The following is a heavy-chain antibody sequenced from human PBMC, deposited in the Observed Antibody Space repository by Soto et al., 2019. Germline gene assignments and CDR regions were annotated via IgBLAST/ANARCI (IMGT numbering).Heavy chain of an antibody. J-gene: IGHJ4*02. D-gene: IGHD6-13*01. CDR3: ARKRIAAAGTYRY. Sequence: QVQLQQWGAGLLKPSETLSLTCAVYGGSFSGYYWSWIRQPPGKGLEWIGEINHSGSTNYNPSLTSRVPISVDPSKNQFSLKLSSVTAADTAVYYCARKRIAAAGTYRYWGQGTLVTVSS. CDR2: INHSGST. V-gene: IGHV4-34*01. CDR1: GGSFSGYY.